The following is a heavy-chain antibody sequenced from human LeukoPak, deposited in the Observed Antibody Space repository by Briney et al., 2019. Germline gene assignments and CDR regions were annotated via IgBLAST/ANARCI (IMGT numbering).Heavy chain of an antibody. CDR1: GGSFSGYY. V-gene: IGHV4-34*01. Sequence: SETLSLTCAVYGGSFSGYYWSWIRQPPGKGLVWIGEINHSGSTNYNPSLKSRVTISVDTSKNQFSLKLSSVTAADTAVYYCARGVGLTQGGTFDYWGQGTLVTVSS. CDR3: ARGVGLTQGGTFDY. CDR2: INHSGST. J-gene: IGHJ4*02. D-gene: IGHD1-26*01.